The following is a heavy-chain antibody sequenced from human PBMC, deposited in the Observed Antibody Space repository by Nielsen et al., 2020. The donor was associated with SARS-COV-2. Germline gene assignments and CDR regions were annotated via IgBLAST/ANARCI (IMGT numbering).Heavy chain of an antibody. CDR3: ARGVGYYYDSSGYYSDY. Sequence: GGSLRLSCAASGFTFSSYGMHWVRQAPGKGLEWVAVISYDGSNKYYADSVKGRFTISRDNSKNTLYLQMNSLRAEDTAVYYCARGVGYYYDSSGYYSDYWGQGTLVTVSS. V-gene: IGHV3-30*03. CDR2: ISYDGSNK. CDR1: GFTFSSYG. D-gene: IGHD3-22*01. J-gene: IGHJ4*02.